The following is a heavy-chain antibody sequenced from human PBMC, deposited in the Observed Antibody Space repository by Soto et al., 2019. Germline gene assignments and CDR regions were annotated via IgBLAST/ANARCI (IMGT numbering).Heavy chain of an antibody. CDR1: GGSIRTTGFS. J-gene: IGHJ6*03. CDR2: IYNTGST. V-gene: IGHV4-39*07. Sequence: SETLSLTCTVSGGSIRTTGFSWGFIRQPPGKGLEWIGSIYNTGSTNYNPSLKSRVTISVDTSKNQFSLKLSSVTAADTAVYYCARLGLSGLMSRYYYYYMDVWGKGTTLTVSS. CDR3: ARLGLSGLMSRYYYYYMDV.